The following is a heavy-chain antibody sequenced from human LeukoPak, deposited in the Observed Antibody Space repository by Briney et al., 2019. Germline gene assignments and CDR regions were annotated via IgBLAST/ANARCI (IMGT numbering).Heavy chain of an antibody. D-gene: IGHD3-16*01. J-gene: IGHJ3*02. V-gene: IGHV3-48*04. CDR1: GFTFSRYS. CDR2: INSGSNAK. CDR3: AREPVAGVNDAFDI. Sequence: PGGSLRLSCAASGFTFSRYSMNWVRQAPGKGLEWVSYINSGSNAKYYADSVKGRFTISRDNTKNSLFLQMTSLRAEDTALYYCAREPVAGVNDAFDIWGQGTMVTVSS.